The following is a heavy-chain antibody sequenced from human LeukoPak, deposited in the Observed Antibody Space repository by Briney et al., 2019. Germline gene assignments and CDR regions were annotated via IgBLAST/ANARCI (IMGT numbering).Heavy chain of an antibody. D-gene: IGHD3-16*01. CDR2: ISGSGVST. CDR1: GFTFSSYA. J-gene: IGHJ2*01. CDR3: AKSIRGPGWYFDL. V-gene: IGHV3-23*01. Sequence: GGSLRLSCAASGFTFSSYAMSWVRQASGKGLEWVSTISGSGVSTYYADSVKGRFTISRDNSKNTLYLQLNSLRAEDTAVYYCAKSIRGPGWYFDLWGRGTLVIVSS.